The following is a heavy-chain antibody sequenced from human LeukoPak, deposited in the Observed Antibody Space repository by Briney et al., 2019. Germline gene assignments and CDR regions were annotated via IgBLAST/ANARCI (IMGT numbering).Heavy chain of an antibody. CDR3: ARDEWELLRADY. J-gene: IGHJ4*02. CDR2: INPSGGST. Sequence: ASVKVSCKASGYTSTSYYMHWVRQAPGQGLEWMGIINPSGGSTSYAQKFQGRVTMTRDTSTSTVYMELSSLRSEDTAVYYCARDEWELLRADYWGQGTLVTVSS. V-gene: IGHV1-46*01. CDR1: GYTSTSYY. D-gene: IGHD1-26*01.